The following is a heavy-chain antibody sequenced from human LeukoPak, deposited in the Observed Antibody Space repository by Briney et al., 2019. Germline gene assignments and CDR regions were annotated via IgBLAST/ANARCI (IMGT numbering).Heavy chain of an antibody. CDR1: GYTFTSYY. CDR3: ARGHPLDPDFWSGYIY. D-gene: IGHD3-3*01. Sequence: ASVKVSCKASGYTFTSYYMHWVRQAPGQGLEWMGIINPSGGSTSYAQKFQGRVTMTRDMSTSTVYMELSSLRSEDTAVYYCARGHPLDPDFWSGYIYWGQGTLVTVSS. V-gene: IGHV1-46*01. CDR2: INPSGGST. J-gene: IGHJ4*02.